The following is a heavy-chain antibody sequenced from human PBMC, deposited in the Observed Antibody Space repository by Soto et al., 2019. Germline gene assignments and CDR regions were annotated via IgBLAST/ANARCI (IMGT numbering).Heavy chain of an antibody. CDR1: GFTFSSYS. D-gene: IGHD6-13*01. CDR2: ISSRSSYI. Sequence: EVQLVESGGGLVKPGGSLRLSGAASGFTFSSYSMNWVRQAPGKGLEWVSSISSRSSYIYYADSVKGRFTISRDNAKNSLYLQMNSLRAEDTAVYYCARQGAIAAAGTRNYGMDVWGPGTTVTVSS. V-gene: IGHV3-21*01. J-gene: IGHJ6*02. CDR3: ARQGAIAAAGTRNYGMDV.